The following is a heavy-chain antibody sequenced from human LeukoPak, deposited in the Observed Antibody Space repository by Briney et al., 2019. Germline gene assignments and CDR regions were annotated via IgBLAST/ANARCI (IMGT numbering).Heavy chain of an antibody. J-gene: IGHJ4*02. Sequence: GGSLRLSCAASGFTVSNSYMSWIRQAPGKGLEWVSVIYSDGTSYYADSLKARFSISRDNSKNTLYLQMNSLRVEDTAMYYCTKTGGPWDWGQGTLVTVSS. CDR3: TKTGGPWD. D-gene: IGHD7-27*01. V-gene: IGHV3-53*01. CDR2: IYSDGTS. CDR1: GFTVSNSY.